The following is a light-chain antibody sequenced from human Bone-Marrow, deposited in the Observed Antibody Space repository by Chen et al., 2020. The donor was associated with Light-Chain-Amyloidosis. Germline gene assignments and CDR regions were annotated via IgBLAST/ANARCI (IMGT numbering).Light chain of an antibody. CDR1: RSDVGGYDF. V-gene: IGLV2-14*01. J-gene: IGLJ3*02. Sequence: QFALTNPSSFPGFPGQSITTPFTGIRSDVGGYDFVSWYQQHPGKAPKFMISEFSNRPSGVPNRFSGSKSGNTASLTSSGLQAEDEAHYYCSSYTARSTLVFGGGTKVTVL. CDR2: EFS. CDR3: SSYTARSTLV.